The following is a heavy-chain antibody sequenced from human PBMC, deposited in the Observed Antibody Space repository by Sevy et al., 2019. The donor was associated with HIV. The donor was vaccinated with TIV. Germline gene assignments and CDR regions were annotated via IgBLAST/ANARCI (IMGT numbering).Heavy chain of an antibody. D-gene: IGHD6-19*01. Sequence: GGSLRLSCAASGFTFSSYAMSWVRQAPGKGLEWVSFFTGSGTNKFYADSVKGRFTISRDNSKNTLYLQMNSLRAEDTAVYYCAKDSILVAGHFDYWGQGTLVTVSS. J-gene: IGHJ4*02. CDR1: GFTFSSYA. CDR3: AKDSILVAGHFDY. V-gene: IGHV3-23*01. CDR2: FTGSGTNK.